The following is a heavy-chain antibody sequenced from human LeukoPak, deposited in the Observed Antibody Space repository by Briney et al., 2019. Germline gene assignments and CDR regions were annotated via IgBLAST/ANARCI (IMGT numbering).Heavy chain of an antibody. D-gene: IGHD6-19*01. CDR1: GFTFSSSS. CDR3: ARQQWLDGAYYFDY. CDR2: ISTSSSYI. J-gene: IGHJ4*02. Sequence: GGSLRLSCAGSGFTFSSSSMNWVRQAPGKGLEWVSSISTSSSYIYYADSVKGRFTISRDNARNSLFLQMNSLRAEDTAVYYCARQQWLDGAYYFDYWSQGTLVTVSS. V-gene: IGHV3-21*01.